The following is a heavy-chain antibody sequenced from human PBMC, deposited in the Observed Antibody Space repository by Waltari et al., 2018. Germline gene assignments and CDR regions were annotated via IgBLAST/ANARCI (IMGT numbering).Heavy chain of an antibody. CDR3: VRDCPQQLARGCGMDV. J-gene: IGHJ6*02. Sequence: QVQLVQSGAEVKKPGSSVKVSCKASGGTFSSYAISWVRQAPGQGLEWMGRIIPIFGTANYAQKFQGRVTITADKSTSTAYMELSSLRSEDTAVYYCVRDCPQQLARGCGMDVWGQGTTVTVSS. V-gene: IGHV1-69*08. D-gene: IGHD6-13*01. CDR1: GGTFSSYA. CDR2: IIPIFGTA.